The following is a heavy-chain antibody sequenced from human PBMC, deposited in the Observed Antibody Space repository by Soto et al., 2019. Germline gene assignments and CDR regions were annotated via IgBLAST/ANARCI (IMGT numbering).Heavy chain of an antibody. CDR3: ARGDIVVAPAATFDY. V-gene: IGHV1-3*01. Sequence: ASVKVSCKASGYTFTSYAMHWVRQAPGQRLEWMGWINAGNGNTKYSQKFQGRVTITRDTSASTAYMELSSLRSEDTAVYYCARGDIVVAPAATFDYWGQGTLVTVSS. CDR2: INAGNGNT. J-gene: IGHJ4*02. CDR1: GYTFTSYA. D-gene: IGHD2-2*01.